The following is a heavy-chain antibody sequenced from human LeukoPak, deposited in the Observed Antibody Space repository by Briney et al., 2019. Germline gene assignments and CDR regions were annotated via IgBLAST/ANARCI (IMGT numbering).Heavy chain of an antibody. J-gene: IGHJ3*02. CDR3: AKGSREWELLDAFDI. Sequence: PGGSLRLSCAASGFTFSSYAMHWVRQAPGKGLEWVAVISYDGSNKYYADSMKGRFTISRDNSKNTLYLQMNSLRAEDTAVYYCAKGSREWELLDAFDIWGQGTMVTVSS. V-gene: IGHV3-30*04. CDR2: ISYDGSNK. CDR1: GFTFSSYA. D-gene: IGHD1-26*01.